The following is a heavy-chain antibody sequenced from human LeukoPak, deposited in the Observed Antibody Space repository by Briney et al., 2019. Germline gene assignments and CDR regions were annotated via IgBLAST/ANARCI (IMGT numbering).Heavy chain of an antibody. V-gene: IGHV3-15*01. D-gene: IGHD5-18*01. CDR2: IKAKTHGGTT. J-gene: IGHJ3*02. Sequence: PGGSLRLSCAASGFTFSSYAMSWVRQAPGKGLEWVGRIKAKTHGGTTDYAAPVNGRFAISRDDSTNTLYLQMNSLKPDDTALYYCVTEGFTYGFHSSNTWGQGTAVTISS. CDR3: VTEGFTYGFHSSNT. CDR1: GFTFSSYA.